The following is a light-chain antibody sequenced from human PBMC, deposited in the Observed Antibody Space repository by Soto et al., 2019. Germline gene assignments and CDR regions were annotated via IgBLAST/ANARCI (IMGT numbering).Light chain of an antibody. CDR2: EVI. J-gene: IGLJ1*01. Sequence: QSVLTQPPSASGSPGQSVTISCTGTSSDIGGYNYVSWYQQHPGKAPKLMIYEVIKRPSGVPDRFSASRSGNTASLTVSGLQAEDEADYYCSSYAGSNNLYVFGTGTKSPS. V-gene: IGLV2-8*01. CDR1: SSDIGGYNY. CDR3: SSYAGSNNLYV.